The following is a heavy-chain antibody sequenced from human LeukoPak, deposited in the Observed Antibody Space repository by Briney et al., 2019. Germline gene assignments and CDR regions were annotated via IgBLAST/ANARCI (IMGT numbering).Heavy chain of an antibody. CDR1: GFTFSSYA. CDR2: ISGSGGST. V-gene: IGHV3-23*01. J-gene: IGHJ4*02. Sequence: GGSLRLSCAASGFTFSSYAMSWVRQAPGKGLEWVSAISGSGGSTYYADSVKGRFTISRDNSKNTLYLQMNSLRAEDTAVYYCAKSPSTGVVVPAAIQLYFDYWGQGTLVTVSS. D-gene: IGHD2-2*02. CDR3: AKSPSTGVVVPAAIQLYFDY.